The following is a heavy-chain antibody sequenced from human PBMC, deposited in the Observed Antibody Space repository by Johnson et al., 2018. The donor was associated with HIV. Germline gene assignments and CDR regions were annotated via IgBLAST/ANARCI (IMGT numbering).Heavy chain of an antibody. D-gene: IGHD3-22*01. CDR1: GFIFSSYA. J-gene: IGHJ3*02. Sequence: QVQLVESGGGVVQPGRSLRLSCAASGFIFSSYAMHWVRQATGKGLEWVAVISYDGSNKYYADSVKGRFTISRDNSKNTLYLQMNSLRAEDTAVYYCARDGYYYDSSGYYDHDGFDIWGQGTMVTVSS. V-gene: IGHV3-30-3*01. CDR2: ISYDGSNK. CDR3: ARDGYYYDSSGYYDHDGFDI.